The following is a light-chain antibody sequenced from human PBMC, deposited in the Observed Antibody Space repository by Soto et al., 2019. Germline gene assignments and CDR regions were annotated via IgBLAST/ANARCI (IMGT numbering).Light chain of an antibody. Sequence: DIVMTQSPLSLPVTPGEPASISCSFSQSLLQSNGYNYLDWYLQKPGQSPQLLIYFGSYRASGVPDRFSGSGSGTDFTLKIRRVEAEDVGVYYCMQSQQSPPTFGQGTKVEI. CDR2: FGS. CDR3: MQSQQSPPT. V-gene: IGKV2-28*01. J-gene: IGKJ1*01. CDR1: QSLLQSNGYNY.